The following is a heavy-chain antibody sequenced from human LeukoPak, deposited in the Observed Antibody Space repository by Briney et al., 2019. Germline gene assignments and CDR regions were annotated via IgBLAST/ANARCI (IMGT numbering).Heavy chain of an antibody. CDR2: ISSSSTII. V-gene: IGHV3-21*01. CDR3: ARDLFDDYTLDY. J-gene: IGHJ4*02. CDR1: GFTFSSYA. Sequence: GGSLRLSCTASGFTFSSYAMNWVRQAPGKGLEWVSSISSSSTIIYYADSVKGRFTISRDNAKNSLFLQMNSLRAEDTAVYYCARDLFDDYTLDYWGQGTLVTVSS. D-gene: IGHD3-16*01.